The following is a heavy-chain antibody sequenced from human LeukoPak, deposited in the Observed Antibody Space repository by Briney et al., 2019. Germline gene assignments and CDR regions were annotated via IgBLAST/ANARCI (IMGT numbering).Heavy chain of an antibody. CDR1: GYTFNTYG. CDR3: ASEAGTGVLRYFDL. Sequence: ASVKVSCKASGYTFNTYGISWVRQAPGQGLEWMGWISAYNGNRNYAQRIQGRVTMTIDTSTSTAYMELRSLRSDDTAVYFCASEAGTGVLRYFDLWGRGTLLTVSS. CDR2: ISAYNGNR. J-gene: IGHJ2*01. D-gene: IGHD1-1*01. V-gene: IGHV1-18*01.